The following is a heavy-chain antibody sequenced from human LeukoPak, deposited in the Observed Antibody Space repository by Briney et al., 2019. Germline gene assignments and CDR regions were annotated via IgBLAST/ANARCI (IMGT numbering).Heavy chain of an antibody. CDR1: GFTFSSYA. Sequence: GRSLRLSCAASGFTFSSYAMHWVRQAPGKGLEWVAVISYDGSNKYYADSVKGRFTISRDNSKNTLYLQMNSLRAEDTAVYYCASAVTSRSGLDYWGQGTLVTVSS. CDR2: ISYDGSNK. V-gene: IGHV3-30-3*01. J-gene: IGHJ4*02. D-gene: IGHD6-19*01. CDR3: ASAVTSRSGLDY.